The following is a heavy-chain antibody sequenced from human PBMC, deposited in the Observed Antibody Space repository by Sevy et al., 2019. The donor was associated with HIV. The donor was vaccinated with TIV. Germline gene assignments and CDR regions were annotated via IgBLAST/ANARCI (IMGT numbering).Heavy chain of an antibody. J-gene: IGHJ5*02. CDR3: ARAPPVRRGDDSRSWFDP. D-gene: IGHD5-12*01. V-gene: IGHV4-59*01. CDR2: IYYTGST. CDR1: GGSISTYY. Sequence: SETLSLTCTVSGGSISTYYWSWIRQPPGKGLEYIGYIYYTGSTNYNPSLKSRVTISVDTSKNQFSLKLRSVTAVDTAVYYCARAPPVRRGDDSRSWFDPWGQGTLVTVSS.